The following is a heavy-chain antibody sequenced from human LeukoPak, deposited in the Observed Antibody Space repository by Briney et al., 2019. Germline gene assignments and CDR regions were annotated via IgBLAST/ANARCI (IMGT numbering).Heavy chain of an antibody. CDR2: ISGSGVTT. V-gene: IGHV3-23*01. Sequence: GGSLRLSCAASGFTFSSYAMSWVRQAPGKGLEWVPGISGSGVTTYDADSVKGRFTISRDNDKQSLSLQMNSLRAEDTAVYYCATGSQIREADYWGQGTLVTVSS. CDR3: ATGSQIREADY. D-gene: IGHD3-10*01. CDR1: GFTFSSYA. J-gene: IGHJ4*02.